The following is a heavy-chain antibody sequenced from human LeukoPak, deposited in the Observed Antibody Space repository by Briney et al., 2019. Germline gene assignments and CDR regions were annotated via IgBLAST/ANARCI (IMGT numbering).Heavy chain of an antibody. CDR3: AKDTGLLWFGEA. J-gene: IGHJ4*02. CDR2: ISGGGGST. D-gene: IGHD3-10*01. CDR1: GFTFSSYA. V-gene: IGHV3-23*01. Sequence: GGSLRLSCAASGFTFSSYAMRWVRQARGKGGEWVSVISGGGGSTYYAASVKGRFTISRDNSNATLYVQMNSLRAEDTAVYYCAKDTGLLWFGEAWGQGTLVTVSS.